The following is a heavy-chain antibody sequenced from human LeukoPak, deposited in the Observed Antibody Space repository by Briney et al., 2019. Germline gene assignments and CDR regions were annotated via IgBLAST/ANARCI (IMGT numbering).Heavy chain of an antibody. Sequence: ASVKVSCKAFGGTFSSYAISWVRQAPGQGLEWMGGIIPIFGTANYAQKFQGRVTITADESTSTAYMELSSLRSEDTAVYYCASLYGSGSYHDYWGQGTLVTVSS. V-gene: IGHV1-69*13. CDR3: ASLYGSGSYHDY. CDR1: GGTFSSYA. J-gene: IGHJ4*02. CDR2: IIPIFGTA. D-gene: IGHD3-10*01.